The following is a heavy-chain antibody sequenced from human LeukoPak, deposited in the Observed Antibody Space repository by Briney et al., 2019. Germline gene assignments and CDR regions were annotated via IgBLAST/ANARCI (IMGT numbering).Heavy chain of an antibody. Sequence: PGGSLRLSCAASGFTFSSYSMNWVRQAPGKGLEWVSYISSSSSTIYYADSVKGRFTISRDNAKNSLYLQMNSLRAEDTAVYYCARDRITMVLTNVWGKGTTVTVYS. D-gene: IGHD3-10*01. CDR2: ISSSSSTI. CDR1: GFTFSSYS. V-gene: IGHV3-48*01. CDR3: ARDRITMVLTNV. J-gene: IGHJ6*04.